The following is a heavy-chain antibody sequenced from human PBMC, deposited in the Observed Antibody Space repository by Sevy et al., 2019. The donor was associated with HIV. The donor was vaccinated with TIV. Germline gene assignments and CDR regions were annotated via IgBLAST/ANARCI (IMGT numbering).Heavy chain of an antibody. CDR1: GFTFSDYY. CDR3: ARVRVAAADYYFDY. Sequence: GGSLRLSCAASGFTFSDYYMSWIRRAPGKGLEWVSYISSGGRTIYYADSVKGRFTISRDNAKNSLYLQMNSLRAEDTAVYYCARVRVAAADYYFDYWGQGILVTVSS. V-gene: IGHV3-11*01. J-gene: IGHJ4*02. D-gene: IGHD6-25*01. CDR2: ISSGGRTI.